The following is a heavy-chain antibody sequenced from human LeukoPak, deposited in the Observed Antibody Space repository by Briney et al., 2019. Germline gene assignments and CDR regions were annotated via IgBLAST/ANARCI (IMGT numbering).Heavy chain of an antibody. D-gene: IGHD3-22*01. J-gene: IGHJ5*02. Sequence: ASVKVSCKASGYTFNRYAMNWVRQAPGQGLEWMGWINPNSGGTNFAQKFQGRVTMTRDTSISTVYMELSRLRSDDTAVYYCTRDFLHVYYYDSSGYFYWFDPWGQGTLVTVSS. CDR3: TRDFLHVYYYDSSGYFYWFDP. CDR2: INPNSGGT. CDR1: GYTFNRYA. V-gene: IGHV1-2*02.